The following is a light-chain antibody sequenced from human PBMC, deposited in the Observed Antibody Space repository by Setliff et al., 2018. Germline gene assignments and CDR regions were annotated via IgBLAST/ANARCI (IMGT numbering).Light chain of an antibody. CDR2: EAS. CDR3: SSYTSLSTRV. J-gene: IGLJ1*01. V-gene: IGLV2-14*01. Sequence: QSALAQPASVSGSPGQSITISCTGASSDIGDSNYVSWYQQHPGKAPKLIIFEASNRPSGIPNRFSGSKSGNTASLSISGLQAEDEADYYCSSYTSLSTRVFGTGTKVTVL. CDR1: SSDIGDSNY.